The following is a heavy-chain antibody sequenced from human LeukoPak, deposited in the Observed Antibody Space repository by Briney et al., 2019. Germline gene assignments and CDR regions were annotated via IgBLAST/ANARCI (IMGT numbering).Heavy chain of an antibody. CDR1: GGSISSYY. J-gene: IGHJ2*01. D-gene: IGHD5-24*01. Sequence: PSETLSLTCTVSGGSISSYYWNWIRQPPGKGLEWIGRIDASGTTNFNPSLRSRVTMSVETSKNQFSLNLSSLSAADTAVYYCARVYRQQYYWYFDVWGRGTLVTVSS. CDR2: IDASGTT. CDR3: ARVYRQQYYWYFDV. V-gene: IGHV4-4*07.